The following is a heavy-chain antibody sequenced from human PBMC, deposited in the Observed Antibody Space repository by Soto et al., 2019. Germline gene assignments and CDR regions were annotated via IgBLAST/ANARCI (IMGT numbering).Heavy chain of an antibody. V-gene: IGHV4-39*01. J-gene: IGHJ4*02. Sequence: SETLSLTCTVSGGSISSSSYYWGWIRQPPGKGLEWIGNIYYSGSTYYNPSLKSRVTISVDTSKNQFSLKLTSVTAADTAVYYCARLSSLDTVFGVVTYFDYWGQGTLVTVSS. CDR2: IYYSGST. CDR1: GGSISSSSYY. CDR3: ARLSSLDTVFGVVTYFDY. D-gene: IGHD3-3*01.